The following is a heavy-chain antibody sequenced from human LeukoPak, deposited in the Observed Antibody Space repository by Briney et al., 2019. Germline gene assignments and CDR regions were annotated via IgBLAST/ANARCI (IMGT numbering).Heavy chain of an antibody. V-gene: IGHV4-34*01. CDR3: ARGYGDFDY. J-gene: IGHJ4*02. CDR1: GGSFSGYY. Sequence: ETLSLTCAVYGGSFSGYYWSWIRQPPGKGLEWIGEINHSGSTNYNPSLKSRVTISVDTSENQFSLKLSSVTAADTAVYYCARGYGDFDYWGQGTLVTVSS. CDR2: INHSGST. D-gene: IGHD4-17*01.